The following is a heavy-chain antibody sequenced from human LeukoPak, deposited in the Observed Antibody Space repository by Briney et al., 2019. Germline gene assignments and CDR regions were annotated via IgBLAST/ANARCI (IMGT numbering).Heavy chain of an antibody. CDR3: AKNGSGTSRAFDV. Sequence: PGGSLRLSCAASGFTFSSSAMSWVRQAPGKGLEWVSAISGSGGVTYYRDSVKGRSTVSRDNSKNTLYLQMNSLRAEDTALYYCAKNGSGTSRAFDVWGQGTMVTVSS. CDR1: GFTFSSSA. V-gene: IGHV3-23*01. CDR2: ISGSGGVT. J-gene: IGHJ3*01. D-gene: IGHD3-10*01.